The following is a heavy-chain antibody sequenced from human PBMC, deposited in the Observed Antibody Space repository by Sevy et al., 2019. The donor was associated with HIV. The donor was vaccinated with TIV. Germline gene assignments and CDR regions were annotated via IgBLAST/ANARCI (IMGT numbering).Heavy chain of an antibody. CDR1: GFTFSSYS. Sequence: GGSLRLSCAASGFTFSSYSMNWVRQAPGKGLEWVSSISSSSSYIYYADSVKGRFTISRDNAKNSLYLQMNSLRAEDTAVYYCARDAISLRFSPGGYGMDVWGQGTTVTVSS. CDR2: ISSSSSYI. J-gene: IGHJ6*02. CDR3: ARDAISLRFSPGGYGMDV. D-gene: IGHD3-3*01. V-gene: IGHV3-21*01.